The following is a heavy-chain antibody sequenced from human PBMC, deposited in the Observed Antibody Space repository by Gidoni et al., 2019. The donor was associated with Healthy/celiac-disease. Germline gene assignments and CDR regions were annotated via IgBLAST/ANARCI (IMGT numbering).Heavy chain of an antibody. CDR3: ASQSSGLYYYYYYGMDV. CDR1: GYSFTSYW. J-gene: IGHJ6*02. V-gene: IGHV5-51*03. CDR2: IYPGDSDT. D-gene: IGHD3-22*01. Sequence: EVQLVQSGAEVKKPGESLQISCKGSGYSFTSYWIGWVRQMPGKGLEWMGIIYPGDSDTRYSPSFQGQVTISADKSISTAYLQWSSLKASDTAMYYCASQSSGLYYYYYYGMDVWGQGTTVTVSS.